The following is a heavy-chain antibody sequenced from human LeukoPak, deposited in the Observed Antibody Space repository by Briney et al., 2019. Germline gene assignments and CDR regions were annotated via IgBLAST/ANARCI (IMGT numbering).Heavy chain of an antibody. CDR1: GFTFSNAW. CDR2: IKSKTDGGTT. V-gene: IGHV3-15*01. J-gene: IGHJ5*02. D-gene: IGHD3-10*01. Sequence: GGSLRLSCAASGFTFSNAWMSWVRQAPGKGLEWVGRIKSKTDGGTTDYAAPVKGRFTISRDDSKSIAYLQMNSLKTEDTAVYYCTRGSYWFDPWGQGTLVTVSS. CDR3: TRGSYWFDP.